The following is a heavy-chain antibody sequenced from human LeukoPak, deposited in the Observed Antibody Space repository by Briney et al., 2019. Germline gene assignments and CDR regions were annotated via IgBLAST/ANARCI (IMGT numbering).Heavy chain of an antibody. J-gene: IGHJ4*02. CDR2: IIPIFGTA. V-gene: IGHV1-69*13. CDR3: ARAPLIAAAGLLDY. D-gene: IGHD6-13*01. Sequence: GASVKVSCKASGGTFSSYAISWVRQAPGQGLEWMGGIIPIFGTANYAQKFQGRVTITADESTSTAYMELSSLRSEDMAVYYCARAPLIAAAGLLDYWGQGTLVTVSS. CDR1: GGTFSSYA.